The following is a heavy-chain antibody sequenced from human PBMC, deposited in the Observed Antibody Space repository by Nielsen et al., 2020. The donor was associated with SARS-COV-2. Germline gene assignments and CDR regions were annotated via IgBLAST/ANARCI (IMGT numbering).Heavy chain of an antibody. V-gene: IGHV3-33*08. J-gene: IGHJ5*02. CDR3: ARDRNPHVLVWYGELHH. D-gene: IGHD3-10*01. CDR1: GFTFSTYG. Sequence: GESLKISCVVSGFTFSTYGMHWVRQAPGKGLEWVAVIWFDGSNKYYADSVKGRFTISRDNFKNTLYLQMNSLRAEDTAVYYCARDRNPHVLVWYGELHHWGQGTLVTVSS. CDR2: IWFDGSNK.